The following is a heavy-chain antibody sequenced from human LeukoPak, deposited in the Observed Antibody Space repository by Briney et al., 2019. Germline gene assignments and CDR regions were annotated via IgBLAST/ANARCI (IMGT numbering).Heavy chain of an antibody. D-gene: IGHD3-10*01. Sequence: WASVKVSCKASGYTFTSYYMHWVRQAPGQGLEWMGIINPSGGSTSYAQKFQGRVTMTRDTSTSTVYMELSSLRSEDTAVYYCAREGYYYGSGFPVFYFDYWGQGTLVTVSS. CDR2: INPSGGST. V-gene: IGHV1-46*01. CDR3: AREGYYYGSGFPVFYFDY. CDR1: GYTFTSYY. J-gene: IGHJ4*02.